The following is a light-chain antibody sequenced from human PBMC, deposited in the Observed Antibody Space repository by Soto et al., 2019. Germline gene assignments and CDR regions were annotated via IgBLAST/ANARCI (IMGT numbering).Light chain of an antibody. Sequence: DIVLTQSPGTLSLSPGERATLSCRASQSVSSSYLSWFQQKPGQAPRLLIYGASSRATSIPDRFSGSGSGTDFTLTSSRLEPGDFSVDYWQHYGRSPPYTFGQGTKLEIK. CDR2: GAS. CDR3: QHYGRSPPYT. V-gene: IGKV3-20*01. CDR1: QSVSSSY. J-gene: IGKJ2*01.